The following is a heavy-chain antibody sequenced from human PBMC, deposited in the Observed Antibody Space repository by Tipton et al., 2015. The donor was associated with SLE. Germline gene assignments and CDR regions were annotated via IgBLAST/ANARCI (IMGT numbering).Heavy chain of an antibody. Sequence: TLSLTCTVSGGSISSYYWNWIRQPPGKGLEWIGHIHHSGSTTYNPSLQSRVTISRDPSKNQFSLKLTSVTAADTAVYYCARGMVTWRGAIVGVDVWGQGP. J-gene: IGHJ6*02. CDR2: IHHSGST. D-gene: IGHD2-21*02. V-gene: IGHV4-59*08. CDR1: GGSISSYY. CDR3: ARGMVTWRGAIVGVDV.